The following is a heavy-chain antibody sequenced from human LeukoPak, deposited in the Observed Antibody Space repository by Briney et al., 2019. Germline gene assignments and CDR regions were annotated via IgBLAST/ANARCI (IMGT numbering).Heavy chain of an antibody. CDR1: GYTFTAYY. Sequence: ASVKVSCKTSGYTFTAYYIHWIQQAPGQGLEWMGVITPNNGRPTYAQKFQGRVTVTMDTATSKVYMELSSLGSDDTAIYYCARDQIQVWYMGGRFDYWGKGTLVSVST. D-gene: IGHD5-18*01. V-gene: IGHV1-46*01. CDR2: ITPNNGRP. J-gene: IGHJ4*02. CDR3: ARDQIQVWYMGGRFDY.